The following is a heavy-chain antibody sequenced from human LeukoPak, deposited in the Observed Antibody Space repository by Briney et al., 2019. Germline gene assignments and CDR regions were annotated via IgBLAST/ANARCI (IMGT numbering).Heavy chain of an antibody. D-gene: IGHD3-16*01. V-gene: IGHV4-61*02. Sequence: SQTLSLTCTVSGGSISSGSYYWSWIRQPAGKGLEWIGRIYTSGSTNYNPSLKSRVTISVDTSKNQFSLKLSSVTAADTAVYYCARIPSLGRYYFDYWGQGTLVTASS. CDR3: ARIPSLGRYYFDY. CDR2: IYTSGST. CDR1: GGSISSGSYY. J-gene: IGHJ4*02.